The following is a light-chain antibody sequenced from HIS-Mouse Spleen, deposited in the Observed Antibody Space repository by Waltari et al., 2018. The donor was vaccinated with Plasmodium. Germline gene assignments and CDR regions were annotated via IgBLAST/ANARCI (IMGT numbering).Light chain of an antibody. CDR3: MIWPSNASGV. CDR2: YYSDSDK. CDR1: SDITVGSYN. Sequence: QPVLTQPPSSSASPGESARLTCTFPSDITVGSYNIYWYQQTPGSPPRYLLYYYSDSDKGQGSGVPSRFSGSKDASANTGILLISGLQSEDEADYYCMIWPSNASGVFGGGTKLTVL. V-gene: IGLV5-37*01. J-gene: IGLJ3*02.